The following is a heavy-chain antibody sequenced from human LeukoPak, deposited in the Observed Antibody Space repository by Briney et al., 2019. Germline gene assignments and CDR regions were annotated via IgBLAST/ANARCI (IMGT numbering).Heavy chain of an antibody. D-gene: IGHD6-19*01. CDR2: INHSGST. CDR3: AATGYNSGWIDY. Sequence: SETLSLTCAVYGGSFSGYYWSWIRQPPGKGLEWIGEINHSGSTNYNPSLKSRVTISIDSSKKQFSLKLNSMTAADTAVYYCAATGYNSGWIDYWGQGTLVTVSS. J-gene: IGHJ4*02. CDR1: GGSFSGYY. V-gene: IGHV4-34*01.